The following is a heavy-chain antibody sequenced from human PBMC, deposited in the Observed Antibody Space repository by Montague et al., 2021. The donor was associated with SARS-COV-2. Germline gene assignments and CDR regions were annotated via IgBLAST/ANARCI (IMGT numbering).Heavy chain of an antibody. J-gene: IGHJ4*02. CDR1: GDSINSSRYY. Sequence: SETLSLTCSVSGDSINSSRYYWGWIRQPPGKGLEWIGRIYTSGTTDYSXSLKSRVTISVDTSKNQFSLKLTSVTAADTAVYYCARAHSGSWAHLDNWGQGSLVTVSS. D-gene: IGHD5-12*01. CDR2: IYTSGTT. V-gene: IGHV4-39*07. CDR3: ARAHSGSWAHLDN.